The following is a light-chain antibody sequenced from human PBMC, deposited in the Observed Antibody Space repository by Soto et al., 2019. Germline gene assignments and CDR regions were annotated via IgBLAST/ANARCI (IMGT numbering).Light chain of an antibody. CDR2: EVS. CDR3: CLFTFSSIYI. V-gene: IGLV2-14*01. CDR1: SNDVGGLNF. J-gene: IGLJ1*01. Sequence: QSALTQPASVSGSPGQSITISCTGTSNDVGGLNFVSWYQQHPGKVPKLTIYEVSYRPSGVSHRFSGSKSGNTASLTISGLQAEDEADYYCCLFTFSSIYIFGPGTKLTVL.